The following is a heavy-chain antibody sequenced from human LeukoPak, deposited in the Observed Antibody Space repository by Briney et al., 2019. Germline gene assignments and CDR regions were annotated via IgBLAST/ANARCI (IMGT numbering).Heavy chain of an antibody. V-gene: IGHV1-46*01. CDR3: ARVRVGSGSYEQYFDY. CDR1: GYTFTSYY. Sequence: ASVKVSCKASGYTFTSYYMHWVRQAPGQGLEWMGIINPSGGSTSYAQKFQGRVTMTRDTSTNTVYMELSSLRSEDTAVYYCARVRVGSGSYEQYFDYWGQGTLVTVSS. D-gene: IGHD1-26*01. J-gene: IGHJ4*02. CDR2: INPSGGST.